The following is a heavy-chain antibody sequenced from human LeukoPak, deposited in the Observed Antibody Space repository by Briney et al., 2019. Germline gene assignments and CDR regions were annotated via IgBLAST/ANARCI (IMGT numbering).Heavy chain of an antibody. D-gene: IGHD3-22*01. J-gene: IGHJ4*02. CDR2: IWYDESNK. Sequence: GGSLRLSCAASGFTFSSYGMHWVRQARGKGLEWVAVIWYDESNKFYADSVKGRFTISRDNSKNTLYLQMNSLRAEDTAVYYCARDRIIVVPDYYFDYWGQGTLVTVSS. V-gene: IGHV3-33*01. CDR1: GFTFSSYG. CDR3: ARDRIIVVPDYYFDY.